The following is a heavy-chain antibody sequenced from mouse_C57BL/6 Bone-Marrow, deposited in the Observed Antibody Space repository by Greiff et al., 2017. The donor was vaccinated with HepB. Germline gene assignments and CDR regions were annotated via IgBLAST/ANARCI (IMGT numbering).Heavy chain of an antibody. J-gene: IGHJ3*01. D-gene: IGHD1-1*01. V-gene: IGHV1-81*01. CDR3: AREGDYYYAFAY. Sequence: VQLQQSGAELARPGASVKLSCKASGYTFTSYGISWVKQRTGQGLEWIGEIYPRSGNTYYNEKFKGKATLAADKSSTTAYMELRSLTSEDSAVYFCAREGDYYYAFAYWGQGTVVTVSA. CDR1: GYTFTSYG. CDR2: IYPRSGNT.